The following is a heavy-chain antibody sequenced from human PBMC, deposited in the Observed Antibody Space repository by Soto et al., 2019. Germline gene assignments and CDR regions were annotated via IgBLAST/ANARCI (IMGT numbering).Heavy chain of an antibody. D-gene: IGHD2-2*01. CDR3: ARAGDIVVVDSDRDHYYYCAIDF. V-gene: IGHV1-3*01. CDR2: VNAGNGNT. Sequence: ASVKVSCKASGYTFTSYAMHWVGQSAGRRLEWMGWVNAGNGNTKYSQKFQGRVIITRDTSASTAYMELSSLRSEDTAVYYCARAGDIVVVDSDRDHYYYCAIDFWGQGTTVTVYS. J-gene: IGHJ6*02. CDR1: GYTFTSYA.